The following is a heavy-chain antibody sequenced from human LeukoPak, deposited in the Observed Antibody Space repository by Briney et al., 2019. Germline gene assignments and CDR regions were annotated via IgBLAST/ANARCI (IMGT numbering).Heavy chain of an antibody. CDR2: INHSGST. J-gene: IGHJ4*02. CDR1: GGSFSGYY. CDR3: ARGDCSSTSCSFDY. D-gene: IGHD2-2*01. V-gene: IGHV4-34*01. Sequence: SETLSLTCAVYGGSFSGYYWSWIRQPPGKGLEWIGEINHSGSTNYNPSLKSRVTISVDTSKNRFSLKLSSVTAADTAVYYCARGDCSSTSCSFDYWGQGTLVTVSS.